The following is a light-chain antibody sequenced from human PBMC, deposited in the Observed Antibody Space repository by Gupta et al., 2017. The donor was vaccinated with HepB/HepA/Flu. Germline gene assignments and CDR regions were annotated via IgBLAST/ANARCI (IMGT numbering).Light chain of an antibody. CDR2: KDN. J-gene: IGLJ2*01. V-gene: IGLV3-25*02. CDR3: QTADGSGTYVV. CDR1: ALSNQY. Sequence: SSELTPPPSVSVSPGQTARSTRSGDALSNQYAYWYQQKPGQAPVLLIYKDNRRPSGIPERFSGSSSGTTVTLTISGVQAEEEADYHCQTADGSGTYVVFGGGTKLTVL.